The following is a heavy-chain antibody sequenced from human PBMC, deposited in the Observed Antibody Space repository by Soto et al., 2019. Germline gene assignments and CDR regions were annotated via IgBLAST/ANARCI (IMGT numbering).Heavy chain of an antibody. J-gene: IGHJ4*02. CDR3: ARDLVSGILGY. D-gene: IGHD3-9*01. CDR2: IYYSGST. V-gene: IGHV4-59*01. CDR1: GCSISSYY. Sequence: PSETLSLTCTVSGCSISSYYWSWIRQPPGKGLEWIGYIYYSGSTNYNPSLKSRVTISVDTSKNQFSLKLSSVTAADTAVYYCARDLVSGILGYWGQGTLVTVSS.